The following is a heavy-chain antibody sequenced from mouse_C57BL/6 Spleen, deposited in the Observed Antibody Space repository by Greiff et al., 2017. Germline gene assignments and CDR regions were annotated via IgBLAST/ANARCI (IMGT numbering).Heavy chain of an antibody. CDR3: ARAADGYYGAMDY. Sequence: QVQLQQPGAELVRPGSSVKLSCKASGYTFTSYWMDWVKQRPGQGLEWIGNIYPSDSETHYNQKFKDKATLTVDKSSSTAYMQLSSLTSEDSAVYYCARAADGYYGAMDYWGQGTTVTVSS. D-gene: IGHD2-3*01. CDR2: IYPSDSET. V-gene: IGHV1-61*01. J-gene: IGHJ4*01. CDR1: GYTFTSYW.